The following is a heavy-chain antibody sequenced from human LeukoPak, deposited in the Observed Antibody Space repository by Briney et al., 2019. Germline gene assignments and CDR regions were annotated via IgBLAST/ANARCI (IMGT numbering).Heavy chain of an antibody. D-gene: IGHD2-2*01. Sequence: SVKVSCKASGYTFTYRHLHWVRQAPGQALGWMGWITPFNGNTNYAQKFQDRVTITRDRSMTTAYMELSSLRSEDTAMYYCAAPGYCSSTSCLPFDAFDIWGQGTMVTVSS. J-gene: IGHJ3*02. CDR3: AAPGYCSSTSCLPFDAFDI. CDR1: GYTFTYRH. V-gene: IGHV1-45*02. CDR2: ITPFNGNT.